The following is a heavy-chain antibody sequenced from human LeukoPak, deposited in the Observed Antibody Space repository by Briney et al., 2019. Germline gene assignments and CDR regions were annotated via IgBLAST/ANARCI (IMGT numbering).Heavy chain of an antibody. V-gene: IGHV3-48*04. CDR1: GFTLSSYS. CDR3: ARDRMAGTHDPFDI. J-gene: IGHJ3*02. CDR2: ISSSGSTI. D-gene: IGHD6-19*01. Sequence: GGSLRLSCAASGFTLSSYSMNWIRQAPGKGLEWVSYISSSGSTIYYADSVKGRFTISRDNAKNSLYLQMTSLRAEDTAVYYCARDRMAGTHDPFDIWGQGTMVTVSS.